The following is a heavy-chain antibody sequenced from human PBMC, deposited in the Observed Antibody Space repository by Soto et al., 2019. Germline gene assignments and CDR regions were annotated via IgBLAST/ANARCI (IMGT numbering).Heavy chain of an antibody. CDR3: ATEGFRGGYLSR. V-gene: IGHV1-69*13. CDR1: GGTSSTYV. D-gene: IGHD1-26*01. CDR2: IIRISGTA. Sequence: SVKVSCKASGGTSSTYVISWVRQAPGQGLEWMGDIIRISGTAKYAQRFQGRVTMRADESTSTAYLEMNSLRYEDTAVYYCATEGFRGGYLSRWGQGTVVTVSS. J-gene: IGHJ4*02.